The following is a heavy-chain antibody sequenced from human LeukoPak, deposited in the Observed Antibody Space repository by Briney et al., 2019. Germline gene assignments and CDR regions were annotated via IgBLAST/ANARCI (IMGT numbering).Heavy chain of an antibody. V-gene: IGHV6-1*01. CDR3: ARDRVLSYWYFDL. CDR2: TYYRSRWYN. J-gene: IGHJ2*01. CDR1: GDSVSSNSVT. D-gene: IGHD1-1*01. Sequence: SQTLSLTCAISGDSVSSNSVTWNWIRQSPSRGLEWLGRTYYRSRWYNDYAVSVKSRITINPDTSKNQFSLQLNSVTPEDTAVYYCARDRVLSYWYFDLWGRGTLVTVSS.